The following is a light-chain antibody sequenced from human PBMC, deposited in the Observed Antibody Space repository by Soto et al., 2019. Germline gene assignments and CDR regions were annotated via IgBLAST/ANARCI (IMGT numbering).Light chain of an antibody. V-gene: IGKV3-15*01. J-gene: IGKJ1*01. CDR2: AAS. CDR1: QRVSSH. Sequence: ETVMTQSPVTLSVSPGDTATLSCRASQRVSSHLAWYQQKPGQAPRLLIYAASTRATGIPARFSGSGSGTEFTLTISSLQSEDFAAYYCQQYNSWPETFGQGTKVDIK. CDR3: QQYNSWPET.